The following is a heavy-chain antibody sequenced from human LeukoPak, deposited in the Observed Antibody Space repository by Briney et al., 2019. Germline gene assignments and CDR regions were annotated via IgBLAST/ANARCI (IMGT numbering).Heavy chain of an antibody. CDR2: IYHSGST. V-gene: IGHV4-4*02. D-gene: IGHD3-22*01. CDR3: ARFNYFDTGGYFYYLDY. Sequence: SETLSLTCAVSGGSISSSNWWSWVRQPPGKGLEWIGEIYHSGSTNYNPSLKSRVTISVDTSRNQFSLKLSSVTAADTAMYYCARFNYFDTGGYFYYLDYWGQGTLVTVSS. J-gene: IGHJ4*02. CDR1: GGSISSSNW.